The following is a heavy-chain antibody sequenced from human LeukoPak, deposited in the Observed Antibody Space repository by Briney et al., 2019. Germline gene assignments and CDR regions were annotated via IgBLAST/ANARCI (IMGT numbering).Heavy chain of an antibody. V-gene: IGHV4-4*07. Sequence: SETLSLTCTVSGGSISSYYWSWIRQPAGKGLEWIGRIYTSGSTNYNPSLKSRVTMSVDTSKNQFSLKLSSVTAADTAVYYCARDGIFLDFWSASVMDVWGKGTTVTVSS. J-gene: IGHJ6*04. CDR3: ARDGIFLDFWSASVMDV. D-gene: IGHD3-3*01. CDR1: GGSISSYY. CDR2: IYTSGST.